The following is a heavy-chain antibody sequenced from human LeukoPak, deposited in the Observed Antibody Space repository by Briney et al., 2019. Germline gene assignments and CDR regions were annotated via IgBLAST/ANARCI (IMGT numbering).Heavy chain of an antibody. CDR3: ARDSWELQLAFDY. V-gene: IGHV3-7*03. J-gene: IGHJ4*02. CDR2: IKQDGSEK. Sequence: GGSLRLSCAASGFTFSNYAMSWARQAPVKGLEWAANIKQDGSEKYYVDSVKGRFTISRDNAKNSLYLQMNSLRAEDTAVYYCARDSWELQLAFDYWGQGTLVTVSS. D-gene: IGHD1-26*01. CDR1: GFTFSNYA.